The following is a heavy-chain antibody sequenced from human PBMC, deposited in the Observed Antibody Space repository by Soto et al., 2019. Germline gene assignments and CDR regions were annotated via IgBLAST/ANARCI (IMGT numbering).Heavy chain of an antibody. CDR1: GGTFSSYA. D-gene: IGHD1-26*01. CDR3: ASGVGWELLPAGKDY. Sequence: QVQLVQSGAEVKKTGSSVKVSCKASGGTFSSYAISWVRQAHGHGREWMGGIIPIYGTANYAQKFQGRVRITAAESKSTADMELSSLRFEDTAVYYCASGVGWELLPAGKDYWGQGTLVTVSS. CDR2: IIPIYGTA. J-gene: IGHJ4*02. V-gene: IGHV1-69*12.